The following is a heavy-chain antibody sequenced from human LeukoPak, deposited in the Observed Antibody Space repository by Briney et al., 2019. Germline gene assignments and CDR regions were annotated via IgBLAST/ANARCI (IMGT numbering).Heavy chain of an antibody. CDR2: VTSGDYK. Sequence: PGGSLGLSCAASGFTFSSYEMNWVRQAPGKGLEWVSSVTSGDYKYYADSLKGRFTISRDNAEDSLYLQMDSLSVDDTAVYYCARDLRISGMDVWGKGTTVTVSS. CDR3: ARDLRISGMDV. J-gene: IGHJ6*03. CDR1: GFTFSSYE. D-gene: IGHD2/OR15-2a*01. V-gene: IGHV3-21*01.